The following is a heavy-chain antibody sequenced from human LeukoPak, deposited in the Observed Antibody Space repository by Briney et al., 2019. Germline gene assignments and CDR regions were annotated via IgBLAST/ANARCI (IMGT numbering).Heavy chain of an antibody. J-gene: IGHJ4*02. D-gene: IGHD5-12*01. CDR1: GGTFSSYA. Sequence: SVKVSCKASGGTFSSYAISWVRQAPGQGLEWMGGIIPIFGTANYAQKFQGRVTITADESTSTAYMELSSLRSEDTAVCYCAFVLRGYSGYDLVKRLDYWGQGTLVTVSS. CDR2: IIPIFGTA. CDR3: AFVLRGYSGYDLVKRLDY. V-gene: IGHV1-69*13.